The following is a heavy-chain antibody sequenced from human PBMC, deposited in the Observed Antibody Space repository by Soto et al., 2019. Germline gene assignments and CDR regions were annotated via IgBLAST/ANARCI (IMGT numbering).Heavy chain of an antibody. CDR2: IYSSGST. D-gene: IGHD5-18*01. J-gene: IGHJ4*02. CDR1: GGSISSYY. Sequence: QVQLQESGPGLVKPLETLSLTCTVSGGSISSYYCSWIRQPAGKGLEWIGRIYSSGSTSYNPSLMSRLTMSVDTSKNQFSLKLSSVTAADTAVYYCARDQSGYGFFDYWGQGTLITVSS. CDR3: ARDQSGYGFFDY. V-gene: IGHV4-4*07.